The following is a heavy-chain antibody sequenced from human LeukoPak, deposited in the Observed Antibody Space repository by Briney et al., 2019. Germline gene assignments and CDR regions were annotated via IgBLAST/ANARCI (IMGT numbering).Heavy chain of an antibody. D-gene: IGHD3-10*01. V-gene: IGHV4-39*01. Sequence: SETLSLTCTVSSCSISSNSYYWGWIRQPPGKGLEWIGSIYYSGSTYYNPSLKSRVTISVDTSKNQFSLKLSSVTAADTAVYYCASILLLWFGEDYWGQGTLVTVSS. CDR1: SCSISSNSYY. CDR2: IYYSGST. J-gene: IGHJ4*02. CDR3: ASILLLWFGEDY.